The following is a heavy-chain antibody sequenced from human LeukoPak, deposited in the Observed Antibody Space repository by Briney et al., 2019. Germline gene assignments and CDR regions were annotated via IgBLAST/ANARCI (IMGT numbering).Heavy chain of an antibody. CDR2: IYSGGST. CDR1: GFTVSSNY. D-gene: IGHD2-2*02. CDR3: AKGYCSSTSCYTEVNFDY. V-gene: IGHV3-66*02. Sequence: GGSLRLSCAASGFTVSSNYMSWVRQAPGKGLEWVSVIYSGGSTYYADSVKGRFTISRDNSKNTLYLQMNSLRGEDTAVYYCAKGYCSSTSCYTEVNFDYWGQGTLVTVSS. J-gene: IGHJ4*02.